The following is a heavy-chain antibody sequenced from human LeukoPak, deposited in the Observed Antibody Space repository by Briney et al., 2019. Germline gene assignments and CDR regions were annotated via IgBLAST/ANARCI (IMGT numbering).Heavy chain of an antibody. Sequence: SETLSLTCTVSGGSISSYYWSWIRQPPGKGLEWIGYIYYSGSTNCNPSLKSRVTISVDTSKNQFSLKLSSVTAADTAVYYCARGPAGAAAGGNFDYWGQGTLVTVSS. CDR3: ARGPAGAAAGGNFDY. D-gene: IGHD6-13*01. CDR2: IYYSGST. J-gene: IGHJ4*02. CDR1: GGSISSYY. V-gene: IGHV4-59*01.